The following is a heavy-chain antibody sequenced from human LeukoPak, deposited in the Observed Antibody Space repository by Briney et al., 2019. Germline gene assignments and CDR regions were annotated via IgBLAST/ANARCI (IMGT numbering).Heavy chain of an antibody. D-gene: IGHD3-22*01. V-gene: IGHV3-43*01. CDR2: ISWDGGST. CDR3: AKSSGYYLYYFDY. Sequence: GGSLRLSCAASGFTFDDYTMHWVRQAPGKGLEWVSLISWDGGSTYYADSVKGRSTISRDNSKNSLYLQMNSLRTEDTALYYCAKSSGYYLYYFDYWGQGTLVTVSS. CDR1: GFTFDDYT. J-gene: IGHJ4*02.